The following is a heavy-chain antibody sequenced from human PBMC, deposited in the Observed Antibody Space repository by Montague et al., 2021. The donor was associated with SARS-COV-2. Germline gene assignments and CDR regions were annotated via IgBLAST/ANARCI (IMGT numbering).Heavy chain of an antibody. CDR3: ARAVSVRRAVNWFDP. Sequence: SETLSLTCTVSGGSMSDHYWAWIRQPPGKGLEWLAYIYYSGGTNSNASLKGRVSMSVDTSKNQFSLKLTSVTAADTAVYYCARAVSVRRAVNWFDPWGQGTLVTVSS. CDR2: IYYSGGT. V-gene: IGHV4-59*11. J-gene: IGHJ5*02. CDR1: GGSMSDHY. D-gene: IGHD3-10*01.